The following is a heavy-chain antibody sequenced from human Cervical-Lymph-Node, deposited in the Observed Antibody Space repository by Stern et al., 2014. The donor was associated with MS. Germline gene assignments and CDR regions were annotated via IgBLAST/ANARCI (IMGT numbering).Heavy chain of an antibody. Sequence: VKLLESGGGVVQPGRSLRLSCAASGFTFSSSGMHWVRQAPGTGLAWLASILFDGSKRYYEDPVMGRFTISRDNSKNTLYLQMNSLRAEDTAVYCCAREGGNTAEYFQHWGQGTLVTVSS. J-gene: IGHJ1*01. CDR1: GFTFSSSG. CDR3: AREGGNTAEYFQH. V-gene: IGHV3-33*01. CDR2: ILFDGSKR. D-gene: IGHD4-23*01.